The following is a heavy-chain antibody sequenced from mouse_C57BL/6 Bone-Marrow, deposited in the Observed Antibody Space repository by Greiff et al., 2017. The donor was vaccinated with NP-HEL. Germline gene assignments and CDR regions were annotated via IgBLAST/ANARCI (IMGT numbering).Heavy chain of an antibody. Sequence: VQLQQSGAELARPGASVKLSCKASGYTFTSYGISWVKQRTGQGLEWIGVIYPRSGNTYYDEKFKGKATLTSKKSSSTAYIELRSLTSEDSAVYFCAGNYGNPWFAYWGQGTLVTVSA. CDR3: AGNYGNPWFAY. J-gene: IGHJ3*01. D-gene: IGHD2-1*01. V-gene: IGHV1-81*01. CDR1: GYTFTSYG. CDR2: IYPRSGNT.